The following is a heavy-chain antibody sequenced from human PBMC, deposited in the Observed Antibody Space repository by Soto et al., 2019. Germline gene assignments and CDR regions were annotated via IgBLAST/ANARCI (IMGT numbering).Heavy chain of an antibody. V-gene: IGHV3-7*01. D-gene: IGHD3-10*01. CDR3: ARSRRQWFGGTLCYYFDF. CDR1: GFVFRVYW. Sequence: EVQLVESGGGLVQPGGSLRLSCAASGFVFRVYWMSWVRQAPGKGLEWVANIKEDGSEANYVDSVKGRFAVSRDKDTNSLYLQLNSLTPEDTAAYYRARSRRQWFGGTLCYYFDFWGHGTLVTVSS. CDR2: IKEDGSEA. J-gene: IGHJ4*01.